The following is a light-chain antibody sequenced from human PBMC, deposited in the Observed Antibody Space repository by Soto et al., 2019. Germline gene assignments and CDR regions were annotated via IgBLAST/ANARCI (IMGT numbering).Light chain of an antibody. CDR2: DVS. CDR1: SSDVGTYNF. Sequence: QSALTQPASVSGSPGQSITISCTGTSSDVGTYNFVSWYQQHPGHAPKLMIFDVSERPSGLSNRFSGSKSGNTASLTISGLRAEDEADYYCCSFTSGGTWVFGGGTKLTVL. V-gene: IGLV2-23*02. CDR3: CSFTSGGTWV. J-gene: IGLJ3*02.